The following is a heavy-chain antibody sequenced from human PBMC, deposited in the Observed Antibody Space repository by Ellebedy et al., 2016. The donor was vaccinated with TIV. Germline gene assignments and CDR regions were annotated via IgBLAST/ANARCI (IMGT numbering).Heavy chain of an antibody. V-gene: IGHV1-69*04. D-gene: IGHD1-26*01. CDR3: ARGGGYRGTFQGPFDC. CDR2: IIPILDIT. CDR1: GGTFSNSA. Sequence: AASVKVSCKASGGTFSNSAISWVRQAPGQGLEWMGRIIPILDITNYAQRFQGRVTITADTSTTTAYKELASLTSYATAVYYCARGGGYRGTFQGPFDCWGQGTLATVSS. J-gene: IGHJ4*02.